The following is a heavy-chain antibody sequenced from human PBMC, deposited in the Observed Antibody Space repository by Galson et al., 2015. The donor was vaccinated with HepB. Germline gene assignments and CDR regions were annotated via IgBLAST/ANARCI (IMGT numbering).Heavy chain of an antibody. V-gene: IGHV1-69*13. CDR1: GGTFSSYA. Sequence: SVKVSCKASGGTFSSYAISWVRQAPGQGLEWMGGIIPIFGTANYAQKFQGRVTITADESTSTAYMELSSLRSEDTAVYYCARVSMWFGDSHLPYYYYYMDVWGKGTTVTVSS. D-gene: IGHD3-10*01. CDR3: ARVSMWFGDSHLPYYYYYMDV. CDR2: IIPIFGTA. J-gene: IGHJ6*03.